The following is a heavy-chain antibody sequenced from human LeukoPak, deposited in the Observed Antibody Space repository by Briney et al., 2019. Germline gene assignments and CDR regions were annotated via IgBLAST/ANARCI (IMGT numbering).Heavy chain of an antibody. V-gene: IGHV3-23*01. J-gene: IGHJ4*02. D-gene: IGHD4-17*01. Sequence: PGGSLRLSCAASGFTFSSYAMSWVRQAPGKGLELVSAISGSGGSTYYADSVKGRFTISRDNSKNTLYLQMNSLRAEDTAVYYCAKASHDYGTARVLFDYWGQGTLVTVSS. CDR3: AKASHDYGTARVLFDY. CDR1: GFTFSSYA. CDR2: ISGSGGST.